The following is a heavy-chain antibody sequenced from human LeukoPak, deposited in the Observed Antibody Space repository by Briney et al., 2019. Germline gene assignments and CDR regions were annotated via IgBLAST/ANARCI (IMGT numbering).Heavy chain of an antibody. CDR1: GFTFSYYW. Sequence: GGSLRLSCAASGFTFSYYWMTWVRQAPGKGLEWVASIKQDGSEKFYVDSVKGRFTISRDNAKNSLYLQMNSLRAEDTAVYYCARRGTTWFSLDHWGQGTLVTVSS. J-gene: IGHJ4*02. CDR3: ARRGTTWFSLDH. V-gene: IGHV3-7*01. CDR2: IKQDGSEK. D-gene: IGHD6-13*01.